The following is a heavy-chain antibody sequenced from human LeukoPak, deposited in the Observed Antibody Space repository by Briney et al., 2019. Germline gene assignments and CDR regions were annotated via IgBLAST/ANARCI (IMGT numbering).Heavy chain of an antibody. CDR1: GGSISSYY. CDR3: ASAIAYYMDV. V-gene: IGHV4-59*01. CDR2: IYYSGST. J-gene: IGHJ6*03. Sequence: SETLSLTCTVSGGSISSYYWSWIRQPPGKGLEWIGYIYYSGSTNYNPSLKSRVTISVDTSKNQFSLKLSSVTAADTAVYYCASAIAYYMDVWGKGTTVTVSS. D-gene: IGHD2-21*01.